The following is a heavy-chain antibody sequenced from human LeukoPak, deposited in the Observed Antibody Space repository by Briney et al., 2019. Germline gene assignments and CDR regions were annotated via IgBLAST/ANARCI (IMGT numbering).Heavy chain of an antibody. CDR2: ISGSGGST. D-gene: IGHD3-16*01. Sequence: GGSLRLSCAASGFSFSNYAMTWVRQAPGKGLEWVSAISGSGGSTYYADSVKGRFTISRDNSKNTLYLQMNSRRAEYTAVYYCAKGLVGGVKVSNYYYYYVDVWGKGTTVTVSS. J-gene: IGHJ6*03. V-gene: IGHV3-23*01. CDR1: GFSFSNYA. CDR3: AKGLVGGVKVSNYYYYYVDV.